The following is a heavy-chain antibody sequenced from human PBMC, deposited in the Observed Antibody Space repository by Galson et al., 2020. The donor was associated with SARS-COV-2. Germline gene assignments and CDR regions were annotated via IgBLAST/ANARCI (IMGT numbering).Heavy chain of an antibody. J-gene: IGHJ4*02. Sequence: SETLSLTCAVSGGSISSSNWWSWVRQPPGKGLEWIGEIYHSGSTNYNPSLKSRVTISVDKSKNQFSLKLSSVTAADTAVYYCAREPARPGSSSFHMGFDYWGQGTLVTVSS. D-gene: IGHD6-6*01. CDR2: IYHSGST. CDR1: GGSISSSNW. V-gene: IGHV4-4*02. CDR3: AREPARPGSSSFHMGFDY.